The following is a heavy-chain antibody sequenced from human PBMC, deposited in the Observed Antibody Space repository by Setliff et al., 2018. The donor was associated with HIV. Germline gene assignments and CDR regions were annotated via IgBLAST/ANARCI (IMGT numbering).Heavy chain of an antibody. V-gene: IGHV4-59*02. CDR2: IYYDGTT. J-gene: IGHJ4*02. CDR3: VRGGGEFPSCHAGSCLDY. Sequence: PSETLSLTCTVSGGSVSGYFWSWIRQPPGRGLEWIGYIYYDGTTNSNPSLKSRVTISVTTSKNQFSLKLSSVTAADTAVYYCVRGGGEFPSCHAGSCLDYWGRGILVTVSS. CDR1: GGSVSGYF. D-gene: IGHD2-15*01.